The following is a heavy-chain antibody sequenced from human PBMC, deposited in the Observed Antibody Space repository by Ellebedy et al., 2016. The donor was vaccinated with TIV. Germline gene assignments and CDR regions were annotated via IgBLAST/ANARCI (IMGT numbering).Heavy chain of an antibody. Sequence: SGPTLVKPTQTLTLTCTFSGFSLSTGGMCVSWIRQPPGKALEWLARIDWDDYKYHSTSLKTRLTISKDTSKNQVVLTMTNMDPVDTATYYCARTPGYCSGTSCYRPRWNYFDYWGQGALVTVSS. J-gene: IGHJ4*02. D-gene: IGHD2-2*01. CDR2: IDWDDYK. V-gene: IGHV2-70*11. CDR3: ARTPGYCSGTSCYRPRWNYFDY. CDR1: GFSLSTGGMC.